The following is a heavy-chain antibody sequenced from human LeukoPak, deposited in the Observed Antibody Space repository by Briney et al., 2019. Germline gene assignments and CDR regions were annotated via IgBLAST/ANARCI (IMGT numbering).Heavy chain of an antibody. V-gene: IGHV1-46*01. CDR2: INPNGGST. D-gene: IGHD2-2*01. J-gene: IGHJ4*02. CDR3: ARRGETAVVPAATFFDY. Sequence: ASVNVSCKASGYTYTSYYMHWVGQAPRQGVEGMGIINPNGGSTRHAQKFQGRVTMTRDTSTSTVYMELSSLRSEDTAVYYCARRGETAVVPAATFFDYWGQGTLVTVSS. CDR1: GYTYTSYY.